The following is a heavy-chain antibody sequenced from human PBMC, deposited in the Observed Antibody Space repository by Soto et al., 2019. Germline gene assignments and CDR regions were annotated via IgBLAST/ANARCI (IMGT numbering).Heavy chain of an antibody. V-gene: IGHV1-2*04. D-gene: IGHD3-16*01. Sequence: ASVKVSCKASGYTFTGYYMHWVRQAPGQGLEWMGWINPNSGGTNYAQKFQGWVTMTRDTSKNQFSLKLSSVTAADTAVYYCANLDMITFGGIIGPNDEFDIWGQGTMVTVSS. CDR3: ANLDMITFGGIIGPNDEFDI. CDR2: INPNSGGT. J-gene: IGHJ3*02. CDR1: GYTFTGYY.